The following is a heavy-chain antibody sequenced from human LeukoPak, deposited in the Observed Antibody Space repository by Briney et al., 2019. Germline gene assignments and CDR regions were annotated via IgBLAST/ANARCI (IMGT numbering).Heavy chain of an antibody. Sequence: SETLSLTCTVSGASISGSDWSWIRQTPGKRLEWIGYIYYNGNSNSNPSLKSRVTISADTSKNQFSLKLSSVTAADTATYYCVRGNYDNRGYSNAFDIWGQGTMVTVSS. V-gene: IGHV4-59*01. D-gene: IGHD3-22*01. CDR2: IYYNGNS. CDR3: VRGNYDNRGYSNAFDI. CDR1: GASISGSD. J-gene: IGHJ3*02.